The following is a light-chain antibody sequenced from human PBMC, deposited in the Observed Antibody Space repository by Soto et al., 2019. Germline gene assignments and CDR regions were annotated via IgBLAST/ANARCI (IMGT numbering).Light chain of an antibody. J-gene: IGKJ1*01. V-gene: IGKV3-15*01. Sequence: EIVMTQSPATLSVSPGERATLSCRASQSVSSNIAWYQQKPGQAPRLLIYGASTRATGIPARFSGSGSGTEFTLTISSLQSEDFAVYYCQQYNNWPHMAFGQGTKVEIK. CDR2: GAS. CDR3: QQYNNWPHMA. CDR1: QSVSSN.